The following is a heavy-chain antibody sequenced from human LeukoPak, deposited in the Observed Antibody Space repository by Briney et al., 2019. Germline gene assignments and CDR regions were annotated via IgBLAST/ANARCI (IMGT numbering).Heavy chain of an antibody. V-gene: IGHV3-7*01. Sequence: PGGSLRLSCATSGFNFNSRWMTWVRQAPGKGLEWVANINQDGSEKYHGDSVKGRFTISRDNAKSSLFLEMSSLRAEDTAVYYCADPPSEFWGQGTLVAVSS. CDR2: INQDGSEK. J-gene: IGHJ4*02. CDR3: ADPPSEF. CDR1: GFNFNSRW. D-gene: IGHD6-19*01.